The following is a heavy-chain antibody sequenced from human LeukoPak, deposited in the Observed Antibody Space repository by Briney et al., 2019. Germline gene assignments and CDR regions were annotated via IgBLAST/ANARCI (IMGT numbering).Heavy chain of an antibody. CDR1: GFTFSSYA. CDR2: ISGNGAST. D-gene: IGHD2-2*01. CDR3: AKGNIVVVPAASRRGAFDY. Sequence: GGSLRLSCAASGFTFSSYAMTWVRQAPGKGLERVSVISGNGASTYYADSVKGRFTISRDNSKNTLYLQMNSLRAEDSALYYCAKGNIVVVPAASRRGAFDYWGQGTLVTVSS. V-gene: IGHV3-23*01. J-gene: IGHJ4*02.